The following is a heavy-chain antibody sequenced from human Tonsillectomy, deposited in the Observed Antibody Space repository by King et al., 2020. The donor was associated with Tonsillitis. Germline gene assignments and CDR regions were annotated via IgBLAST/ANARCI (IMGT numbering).Heavy chain of an antibody. D-gene: IGHD3-10*01. CDR2: INPNSGIT. J-gene: IGHJ4*02. CDR1: GYTFTSYD. V-gene: IGHV1-8*02. Sequence: QLVQSGAEVKKPGASVKVSCKASGYTFTSYDINWVRQATGQGLEWMGWINPNSGITDSAQKFQGRVTMTSNTSITTAYMELSSLRSEDTAVYYCAAGMVRGRTPWWGQGTLVTVSS. CDR3: AAGMVRGRTPW.